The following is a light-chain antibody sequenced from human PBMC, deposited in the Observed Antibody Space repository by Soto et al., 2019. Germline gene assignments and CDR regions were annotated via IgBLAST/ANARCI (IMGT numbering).Light chain of an antibody. V-gene: IGKV3-15*01. J-gene: IGKJ2*01. CDR2: GAS. CDR3: HSAT. CDR1: QSVSSN. Sequence: EIVMTQSPATLSVSPGERATLSCRASQSVSSNLAWYKQKPGQAPRLLIYGASTRATGIPARFSGSGSGTEFTLTISSLQSEDFAVYYCHSATFGQGTKLEIK.